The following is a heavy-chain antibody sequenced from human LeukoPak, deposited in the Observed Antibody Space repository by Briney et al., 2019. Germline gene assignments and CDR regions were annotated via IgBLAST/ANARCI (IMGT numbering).Heavy chain of an antibody. J-gene: IGHJ4*02. V-gene: IGHV4-30-4*01. CDR1: GGSISSGDYY. CDR2: IYYSGST. Sequence: KPSETLSLTCTVSGGSISSGDYYWSWIRQPPGKGLEWIGYIYYSGSTYYNPSLKSRVTISVDTSKNQFSLKLSSVTAADTAVYYCAREGGVGILTGYYVDYWGQGTLVAVSS. CDR3: AREGGVGILTGYYVDY. D-gene: IGHD3-9*01.